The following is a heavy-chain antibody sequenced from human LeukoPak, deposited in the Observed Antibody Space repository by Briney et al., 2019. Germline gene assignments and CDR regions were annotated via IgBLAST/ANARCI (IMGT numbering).Heavy chain of an antibody. V-gene: IGHV1-69*05. Sequence: SVKVSCKASGGTFSSYAISWVRQAPGQGLEWMGGIIPIFGTANYAQKFQGRVTITTDESTSTAYMELSSLRSEDTAVYYCARAGRGYSYGYGGYDYWGKGTLVTVSS. D-gene: IGHD5-18*01. J-gene: IGHJ4*02. CDR2: IIPIFGTA. CDR1: GGTFSSYA. CDR3: ARAGRGYSYGYGGYDY.